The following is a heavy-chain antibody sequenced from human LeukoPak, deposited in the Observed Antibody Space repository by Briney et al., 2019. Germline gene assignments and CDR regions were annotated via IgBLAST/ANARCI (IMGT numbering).Heavy chain of an antibody. CDR2: IVVGTGKT. J-gene: IGHJ6*03. Sequence: SVKVSCKASGFTLTTSAVQWVRQARGQRPEWIGWIVVGTGKTNYAQNFQERVTITRDMPTSTAYMKLSSLRSEDTAVYYCAATITVPTTYFYMDVWGKGTTVTVSS. D-gene: IGHD1-14*01. V-gene: IGHV1-58*01. CDR1: GFTLTTSA. CDR3: AATITVPTTYFYMDV.